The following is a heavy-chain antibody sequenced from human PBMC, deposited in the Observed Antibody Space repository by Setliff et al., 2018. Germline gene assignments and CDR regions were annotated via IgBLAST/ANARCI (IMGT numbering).Heavy chain of an antibody. Sequence: ASVKVSCKASGYIFAGYYMCWVRQAPGQGLEWMGTINTGGGSASIVDQFQGRVTMTRDTSTSTVYMEINSLRPDDTAVYFCARGGVAAAGKKGVFEHWGQGTLVTVSS. CDR2: INTGGGSA. CDR3: ARGGVAAAGKKGVFEH. CDR1: GYIFAGYY. V-gene: IGHV1-46*01. D-gene: IGHD6-13*01. J-gene: IGHJ4*02.